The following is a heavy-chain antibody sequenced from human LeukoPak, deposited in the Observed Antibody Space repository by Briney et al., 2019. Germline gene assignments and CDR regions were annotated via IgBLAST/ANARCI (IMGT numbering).Heavy chain of an antibody. J-gene: IGHJ4*02. V-gene: IGHV3-48*03. Sequence: PGGSLGLSCAASGCTFSSYEMNWVRQAPGKGLEWVSYISSSGSTIYYADSVKGRFTISRDNSKNTLYLQMNSLRAEDTAVYYCAKTYSRSWYYDYWGQGTLVTVSS. CDR2: ISSSGSTI. CDR3: AKTYSRSWYYDY. CDR1: GCTFSSYE. D-gene: IGHD6-13*01.